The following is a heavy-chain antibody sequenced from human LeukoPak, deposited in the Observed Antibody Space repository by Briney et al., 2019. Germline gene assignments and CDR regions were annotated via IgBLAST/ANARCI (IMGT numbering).Heavy chain of an antibody. D-gene: IGHD4-23*01. V-gene: IGHV1-8*01. CDR1: GYTFTSYD. CDR2: MNPNSGNT. CDR3: ARHTVVTAGDY. J-gene: IGHJ4*02. Sequence: ASVKVSCKSSGYTFTSYDINWVRQATGQGVEWMGWMNPNSGNTGYAQKFQGRVTMTRNTSISTAYMELSSLRSEDTAVYYCARHTVVTAGDYWGQGTLVTVSS.